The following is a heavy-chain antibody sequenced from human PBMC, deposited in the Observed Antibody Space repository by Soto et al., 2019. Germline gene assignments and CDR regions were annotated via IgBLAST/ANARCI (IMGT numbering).Heavy chain of an antibody. J-gene: IGHJ5*02. CDR1: GDSISSSNYY. Sequence: HLQLQESGPGLVKPSETLSLTCTVSGDSISSSNYYWGWIRQPPGKGLEWIANIYYSEITYCNPSLKSRVAISVDTSKNQFSLKLSSVSAADTAIYYCARSNSGYYKWFDPWGQGTLVTVSS. CDR3: ARSNSGYYKWFDP. V-gene: IGHV4-39*01. CDR2: IYYSEIT. D-gene: IGHD3-22*01.